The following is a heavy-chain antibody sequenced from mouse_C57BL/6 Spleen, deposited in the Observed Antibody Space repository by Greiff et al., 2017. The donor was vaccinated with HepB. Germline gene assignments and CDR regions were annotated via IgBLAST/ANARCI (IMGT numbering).Heavy chain of an antibody. CDR1: GFTFSDYG. V-gene: IGHV5-17*01. Sequence: EVKVVESGGGLVKPGGSLKLSCAASGFTFSDYGMHWVRQAPEKGLEWVAYISSGSSTIYYADTVKGRFTISRDNAKNTLFLQMTSLRSEDTAMYYCARSPRAGYWYFDVWGTGTTVTVSS. D-gene: IGHD3-1*01. CDR2: ISSGSSTI. CDR3: ARSPRAGYWYFDV. J-gene: IGHJ1*03.